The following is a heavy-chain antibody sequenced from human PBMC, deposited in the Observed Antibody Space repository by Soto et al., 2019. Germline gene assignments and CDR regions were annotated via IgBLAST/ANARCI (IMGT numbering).Heavy chain of an antibody. V-gene: IGHV5-51*01. CDR1: GYSFTSYW. J-gene: IGHJ6*02. CDR2: IYPGDSDT. Sequence: GESLKISCKGSGYSFTSYWIGWLRQMPGKGLEWMGIIYPGDSDTRYSPSFQGQVTISADKSISTAYLQWSSLKASDTAMYYCARQDRGWSGYYYYYGMDVWGQGTTVTVSS. D-gene: IGHD2-15*01. CDR3: ARQDRGWSGYYYYYGMDV.